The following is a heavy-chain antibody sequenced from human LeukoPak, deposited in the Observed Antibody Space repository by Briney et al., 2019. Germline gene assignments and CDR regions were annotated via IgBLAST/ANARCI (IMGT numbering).Heavy chain of an antibody. Sequence: SETLSLTCTVSGGSISNTNWWRWVRQPPGKGLEWIGEINHSGRTNYNPSLKSRVTISVDTSNNQFSLKLSSVTAADTAVYYCARSRLGTDLWGRGILVTVSS. V-gene: IGHV4-4*02. CDR2: INHSGRT. CDR3: ARSRLGTDL. J-gene: IGHJ2*01. CDR1: GGSISNTNW. D-gene: IGHD6-19*01.